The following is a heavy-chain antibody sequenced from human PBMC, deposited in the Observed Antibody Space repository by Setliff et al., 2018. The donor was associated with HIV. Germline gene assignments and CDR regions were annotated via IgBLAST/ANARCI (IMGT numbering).Heavy chain of an antibody. CDR2: MSVYNAIA. CDR1: GYRFISYG. CDR3: ARGVGATSAQH. Sequence: GASVKVSCKASGYRFISYGITWVRQAPGQGPEWMGYMSVYNAIADYAQKFQGRVTMTTDTSTSTVYMELRSLTSDDTAVYYCARGVGATSAQHWGQGTLVTVSS. D-gene: IGHD1-26*01. V-gene: IGHV1-18*01. J-gene: IGHJ1*01.